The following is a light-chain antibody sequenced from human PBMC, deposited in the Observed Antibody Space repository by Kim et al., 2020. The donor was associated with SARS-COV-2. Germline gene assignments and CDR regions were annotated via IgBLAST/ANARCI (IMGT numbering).Light chain of an antibody. Sequence: EIVLMQSPVTLSLSPGERVTLSCRASQSVSSIYLAWYQQKPGQAPRPLIYATSSRATGIPDRFSGSGSGTDFTLTISRLEPEDFAMYYCQQYDDSPYTFGQGTKLEIK. CDR1: QSVSSIY. CDR2: ATS. V-gene: IGKV3-20*01. CDR3: QQYDDSPYT. J-gene: IGKJ2*01.